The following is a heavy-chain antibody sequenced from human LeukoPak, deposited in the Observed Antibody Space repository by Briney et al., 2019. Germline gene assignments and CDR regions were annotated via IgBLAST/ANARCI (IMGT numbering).Heavy chain of an antibody. V-gene: IGHV1-2*02. CDR2: INPSSGGT. J-gene: IGHJ4*02. Sequence: ASVKVSCKASGYTFRQYSISWVRQAPGKGLEWMGWINPSSGGTNYAQKFQGRVTVTRDTSISTAYMDLSRLRSDDTAVYYCARTSHYVDIAATIPYGIYYFDYWGQGTLVTVSS. CDR1: GYTFRQYS. CDR3: ARTSHYVDIAATIPYGIYYFDY. D-gene: IGHD5-12*01.